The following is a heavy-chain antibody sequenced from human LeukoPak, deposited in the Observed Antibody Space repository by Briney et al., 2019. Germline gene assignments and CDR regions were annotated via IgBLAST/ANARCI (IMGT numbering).Heavy chain of an antibody. D-gene: IGHD3-10*01. J-gene: IGHJ4*02. CDR2: ISSGGTYE. Sequence: GGSLRLSCAASGFTFSNYAMHWVRQAPGKGLEWVSLISSGGTYEYYADSVKGRFTISRDNSKNTLYLQLNSLRAEDTAVYYCARDSTYYYDSGSSGPHYFDNWGQETLVTVSS. V-gene: IGHV3-30*01. CDR3: ARDSTYYYDSGSSGPHYFDN. CDR1: GFTFSNYA.